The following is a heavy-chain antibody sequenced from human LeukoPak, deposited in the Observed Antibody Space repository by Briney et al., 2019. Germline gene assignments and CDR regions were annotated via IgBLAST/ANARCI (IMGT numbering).Heavy chain of an antibody. CDR1: GFTFSSYG. D-gene: IGHD4-11*01. CDR3: ARDYSHYRSDY. CDR2: ITYDGSAT. J-gene: IGHJ4*02. Sequence: GRSLRLSCAVSGFTFSSYGMNWVRQAPGKGLEWVAVITYDGSATYYADSVKGRFTISRDNAKNSLYLQMNSLRAEDTAVYYCARDYSHYRSDYWGQGTLVTVSS. V-gene: IGHV3-30*03.